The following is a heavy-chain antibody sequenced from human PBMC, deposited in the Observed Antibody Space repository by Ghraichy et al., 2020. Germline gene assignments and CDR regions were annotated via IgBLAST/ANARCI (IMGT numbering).Heavy chain of an antibody. CDR3: ASRTRITIFGVVIMKENWFDP. V-gene: IGHV4-39*01. CDR2: IYYSGST. CDR1: GGSISSSSYY. J-gene: IGHJ5*02. Sequence: SETLSLTCTVSGGSISSSSYYWGWIRQPPGKGLEWIGNIYYSGSTYYNPSLKSRVTISVDTSKNQFSLKLSSVTAADTAVYYCASRTRITIFGVVIMKENWFDPWGQGTLVTVSS. D-gene: IGHD3-3*01.